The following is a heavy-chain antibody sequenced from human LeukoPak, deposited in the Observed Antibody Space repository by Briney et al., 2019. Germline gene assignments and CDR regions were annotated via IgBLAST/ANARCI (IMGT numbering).Heavy chain of an antibody. CDR1: GYTFTGYY. CDR3: ARGSSAAAGGRINDY. J-gene: IGHJ4*02. Sequence: ASVKVSCKASGYTFTGYYMHWVRQAPGQGLEWMGWINPNSGGTNYAQKFQGRVTMTRDTSISTAYMELSRLRSDDTAVYYCARGSSAAAGGRINDYWGQGTLVTVSS. CDR2: INPNSGGT. D-gene: IGHD6-13*01. V-gene: IGHV1-2*02.